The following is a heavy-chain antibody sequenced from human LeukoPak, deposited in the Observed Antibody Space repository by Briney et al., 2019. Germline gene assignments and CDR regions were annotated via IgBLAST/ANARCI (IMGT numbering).Heavy chain of an antibody. D-gene: IGHD3-22*01. CDR3: ARGYFDSSGYSNPFDR. CDR2: IHSSGST. J-gene: IGHJ4*02. V-gene: IGHV4-4*09. Sequence: SETLSLTCIVSGVSIRTSYWSWMRQPPGKGLEWIGYIHSSGSTNYNPSLKSRVTISADTAKNQFSLELTSVTAADTAVYHCARGYFDSSGYSNPFDRWGQGTLVTVSS. CDR1: GVSIRTSY.